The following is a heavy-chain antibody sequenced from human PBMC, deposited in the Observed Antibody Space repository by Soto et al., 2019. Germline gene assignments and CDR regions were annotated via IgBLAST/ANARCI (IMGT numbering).Heavy chain of an antibody. CDR2: IYYSGST. CDR1: GGSVSSGSYY. J-gene: IGHJ6*02. D-gene: IGHD2-21*02. CDR3: ARDARTYCGGDCYPSNYYYYGMDV. Sequence: QVQLQESGPGLVKPSETLSLTCTVSGGSVSSGSYYWSWIRQPPGKGLEWIGYIYYSGSTNYNPSLKSRVTISVDTSKNQFAQKMSSVTAADTAVYYCARDARTYCGGDCYPSNYYYYGMDVWGQGTTVTVSS. V-gene: IGHV4-61*01.